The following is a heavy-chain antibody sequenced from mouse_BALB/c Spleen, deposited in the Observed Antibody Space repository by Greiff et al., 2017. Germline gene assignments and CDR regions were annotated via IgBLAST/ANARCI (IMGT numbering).Heavy chain of an antibody. CDR3: NAWGRAWFAY. CDR1: GFNIKDYY. Sequence: VQLQQSGAELVRSGASVKLSCTASGFNIKDYYMHWVQQRPEQGLEWIGWIDIENGDTEYAPKFQGKATMTAATSTNTAYLQLSSLTSADTAVYYCNAWGRAWFAYWGQGTPVTVSA. J-gene: IGHJ3*01. CDR2: IDIENGDT. V-gene: IGHV14-4*02.